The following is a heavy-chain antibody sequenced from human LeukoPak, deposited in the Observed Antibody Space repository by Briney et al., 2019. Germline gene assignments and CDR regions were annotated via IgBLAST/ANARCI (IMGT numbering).Heavy chain of an antibody. J-gene: IGHJ5*02. CDR1: GFTFSSYA. V-gene: IGHV3-30*04. Sequence: GRSLRLSCAASGFTFSSYAMHWVRQAPGKGLEWVAVISYDGSNKYYADSVKGRFTISRDNSKNTLYLQMNSLRAEDTAVYYCAKEKQQLFFRNWFDPWGQGTLVTVSS. D-gene: IGHD6-13*01. CDR2: ISYDGSNK. CDR3: AKEKQQLFFRNWFDP.